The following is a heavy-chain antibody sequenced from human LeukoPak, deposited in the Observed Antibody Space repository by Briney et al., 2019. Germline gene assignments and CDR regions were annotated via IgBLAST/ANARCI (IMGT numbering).Heavy chain of an antibody. J-gene: IGHJ4*02. CDR2: INHSGST. D-gene: IGHD3-16*02. V-gene: IGHV4-34*01. CDR1: GGSFSGYY. Sequence: SETLSLTCAVYGGSFSGYYWSWIRQPPGKGLEWIGEINHSGSTNYNPSLKSRVTISVDTSKNQFSLKLSSVTAADTAVYYCARELGYVWGSYRYTHFDYWGQGTPVTVSS. CDR3: ARELGYVWGSYRYTHFDY.